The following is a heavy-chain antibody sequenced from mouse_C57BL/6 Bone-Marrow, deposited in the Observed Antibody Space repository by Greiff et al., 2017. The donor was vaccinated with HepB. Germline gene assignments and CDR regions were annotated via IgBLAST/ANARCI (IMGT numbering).Heavy chain of an antibody. CDR1: GYTFTSYW. D-gene: IGHD1-1*01. Sequence: QVQLKQPGAELVKPGASVKMSCKASGYTFTSYWITWVKQRPGQGLEWIGDIYPGSGSTNYNEKFKSKATLTVDTSSSTAYMQLSSLTSEDSAVYYCARGLRYQAWFAYWGQGTLVTVSA. CDR3: ARGLRYQAWFAY. V-gene: IGHV1-55*01. J-gene: IGHJ3*01. CDR2: IYPGSGST.